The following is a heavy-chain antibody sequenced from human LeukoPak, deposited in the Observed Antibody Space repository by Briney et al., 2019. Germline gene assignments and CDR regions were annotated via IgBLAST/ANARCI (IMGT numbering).Heavy chain of an antibody. Sequence: GGSLRLSCAASGFTFSSYGMHWVRQAPGKGLEWVAFIRYDGSNKYYADSVKGRFTISRDNSKNTLYLQMNSLRAEDTAVYYCAKDSITMVRGVRHWFDPWSQGTLVTVSS. V-gene: IGHV3-30*02. CDR2: IRYDGSNK. D-gene: IGHD3-10*01. CDR3: AKDSITMVRGVRHWFDP. CDR1: GFTFSSYG. J-gene: IGHJ5*02.